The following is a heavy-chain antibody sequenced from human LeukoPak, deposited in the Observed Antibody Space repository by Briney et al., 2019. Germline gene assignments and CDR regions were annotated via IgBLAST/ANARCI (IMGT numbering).Heavy chain of an antibody. CDR1: GYTFTGYY. Sequence: ASVKVSCKASGYTFTGYYMHWVRQAPGQGLEWMGWINPNSGGTNYAQKFQGRVTMTRDTSISTAYMELSRLRSDDTAVYYCARDRENGDSFDYWGQGTLVTVSS. CDR3: ARDRENGDSFDY. CDR2: INPNSGGT. J-gene: IGHJ4*02. D-gene: IGHD4-17*01. V-gene: IGHV1-2*02.